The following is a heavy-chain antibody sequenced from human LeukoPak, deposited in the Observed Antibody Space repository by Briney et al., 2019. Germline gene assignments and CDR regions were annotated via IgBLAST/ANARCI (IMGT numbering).Heavy chain of an antibody. CDR1: GFTFSDYY. V-gene: IGHV3-11*01. CDR2: VSSSGSTI. Sequence: GGSLRLSCAAPGFTFSDYYMSWIRQAPGKGLEWVSYVSSSGSTIYYADSVKGRFTISRDNAKNSLYLQMNSLRAEDTAVYYCARALEVVAAFNWFDPWGQGTLVTVSS. CDR3: ARALEVVAAFNWFDP. J-gene: IGHJ5*02. D-gene: IGHD2-15*01.